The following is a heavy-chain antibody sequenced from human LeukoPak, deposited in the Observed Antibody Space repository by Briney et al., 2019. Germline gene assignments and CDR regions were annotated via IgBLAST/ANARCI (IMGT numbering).Heavy chain of an antibody. D-gene: IGHD2-2*01. Sequence: GGSLRLSCAASGFSFASYEMNWVRQAPGRGLEWVAYISSSSSYIDYADSVKGRFTISRDNDKNLVFLQMDSLRVDDTATYYCARDLSRYAYWGQGILVTVSS. J-gene: IGHJ4*02. CDR2: ISSSSSYI. V-gene: IGHV3-21*05. CDR3: ARDLSRYAY. CDR1: GFSFASYE.